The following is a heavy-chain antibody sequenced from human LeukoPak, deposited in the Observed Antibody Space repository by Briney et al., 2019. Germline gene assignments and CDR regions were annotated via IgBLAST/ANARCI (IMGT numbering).Heavy chain of an antibody. V-gene: IGHV1-2*02. J-gene: IGHJ4*02. CDR2: INPNTGGT. CDR1: GYTFTAYY. CDR3: ARASGSEIAAGDY. Sequence: ASVKVSCKASGYTFTAYYMHWVRQAPGQGLEWMGWINPNTGGTSYAQKFQGRVTMTSDTSINTAYMELSSLRSDDTAVYYCARASGSEIAAGDYWGQGTLVTVSS. D-gene: IGHD3-10*01.